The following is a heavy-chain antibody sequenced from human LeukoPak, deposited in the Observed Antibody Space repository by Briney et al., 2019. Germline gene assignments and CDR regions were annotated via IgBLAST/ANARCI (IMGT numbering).Heavy chain of an antibody. Sequence: GESLKISCKGSGYRFSSYWIGWVRQMPEKGLEWMGIIYPGDSDTRYSPSFQGQVTISADKSISTAYLQWSSLKASDTAMYYCARQGGYGDYANWFDPWGQGTLVTVSS. CDR2: IYPGDSDT. CDR3: ARQGGYGDYANWFDP. CDR1: GYRFSSYW. D-gene: IGHD4-17*01. V-gene: IGHV5-51*01. J-gene: IGHJ5*02.